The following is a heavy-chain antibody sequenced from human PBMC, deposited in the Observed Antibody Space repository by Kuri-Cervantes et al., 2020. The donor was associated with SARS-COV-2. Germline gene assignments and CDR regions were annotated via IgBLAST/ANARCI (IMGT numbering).Heavy chain of an antibody. D-gene: IGHD3-22*01. CDR2: ISCRGGST. CDR1: GLTFSSYA. V-gene: IGHV3-23*01. Sequence: GGSLRLSCAASGLTFSSYAMSWVRPAPGKGLEWVSAISCRGGSTYYADSVKGRFTISRDNSKNTLYMQMHSLRPEDTAVYYCAKEGPTGYYDSSGYYYDYYYGMDVWGQGTTVTVSS. CDR3: AKEGPTGYYDSSGYYYDYYYGMDV. J-gene: IGHJ6*02.